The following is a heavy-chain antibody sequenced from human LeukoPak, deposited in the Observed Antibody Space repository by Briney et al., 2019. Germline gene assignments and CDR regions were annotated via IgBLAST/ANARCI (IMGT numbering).Heavy chain of an antibody. D-gene: IGHD6-19*01. J-gene: IGHJ5*02. CDR3: ARGYSSDWYDGEDWFDP. Sequence: SETLSLTCTVSGGSISSSSYYWGWIRQPPGKGLEWIGSIYYSGSTYYNPSLKSRVTISVDTSKNQFSLRLNSITAADTAVYYCARGYSSDWYDGEDWFDPWGQGTLVTVSS. CDR2: IYYSGST. CDR1: GGSISSSSYY. V-gene: IGHV4-39*07.